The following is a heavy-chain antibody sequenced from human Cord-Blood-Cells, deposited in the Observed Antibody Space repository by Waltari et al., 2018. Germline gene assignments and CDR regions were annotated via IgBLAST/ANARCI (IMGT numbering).Heavy chain of an antibody. CDR1: GFTFSGSA. CDR3: TVYGDYDY. J-gene: IGHJ4*02. V-gene: IGHV3-73*02. CDR2: IRSKANSYAT. D-gene: IGHD4-17*01. Sequence: EVQLVESGGGLVQPGGSRKLSCAASGFTFSGSAMHWVRQASGKGLEWVGRIRSKANSYATAYAASVKGRFTISRDDSKNTAYLQMNSLKTEDTAVYYCTVYGDYDYWGQGTLVTVSS.